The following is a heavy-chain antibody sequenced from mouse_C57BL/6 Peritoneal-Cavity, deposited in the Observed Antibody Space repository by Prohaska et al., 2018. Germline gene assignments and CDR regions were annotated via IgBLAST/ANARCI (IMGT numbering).Heavy chain of an antibody. D-gene: IGHD1-1*01. CDR3: ARVLRDYFDY. V-gene: IGHV1-50*01. CDR2: IDPSDSYT. CDR1: GYTFTSYW. Sequence: QVQLQQPGAELVKPGASVKLSCKASGYTFTSYWMQWVKQRPGQGLEWIGEIDPSDSYTNYNQKFKGKATLTVDTSSSTAYMQLSSLTSEDSAVYYCARVLRDYFDYWGQGTTLTVSS. J-gene: IGHJ2*01.